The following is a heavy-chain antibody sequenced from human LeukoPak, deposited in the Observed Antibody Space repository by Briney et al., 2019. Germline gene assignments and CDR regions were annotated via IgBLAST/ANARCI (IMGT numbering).Heavy chain of an antibody. CDR1: GYTFTGYY. V-gene: IGHV1-2*02. CDR2: INPNSGGT. Sequence: GASVKVSCKASGYTFTGYYMHWVRQAPGQGLEWTGWINPNSGGTNYAQKFQGRVTMTRDTSISTAYMELSRLRSDDTAVYYCAREGPRISGSPRYWGQGTLVTVSS. J-gene: IGHJ4*02. CDR3: AREGPRISGSPRY. D-gene: IGHD1-26*01.